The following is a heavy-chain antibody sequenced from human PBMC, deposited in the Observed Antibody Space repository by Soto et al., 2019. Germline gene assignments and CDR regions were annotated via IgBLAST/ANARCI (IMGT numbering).Heavy chain of an antibody. Sequence: QVQVVQSGAEVKKPESSVKVSCKPSGGTFNTYTVNWVRLAPGHGLEWMGRFIPILDMANYAQKFQDRVTITADRSTFTACMELNSLTSDDPAVYYCAITYCRDNSCPRDFDFWGPGTRVTVSS. CDR2: FIPILDMA. CDR3: AITYCRDNSCPRDFDF. V-gene: IGHV1-69*02. D-gene: IGHD2-21*01. CDR1: GGTFNTYT. J-gene: IGHJ4*02.